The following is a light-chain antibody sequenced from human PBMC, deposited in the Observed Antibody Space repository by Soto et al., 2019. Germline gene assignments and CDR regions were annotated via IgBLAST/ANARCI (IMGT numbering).Light chain of an antibody. CDR1: RDDIGAYDY. CDR2: EVT. J-gene: IGLJ2*01. CDR3: NSYTNSSAVV. V-gene: IGLV2-14*01. Sequence: LTQPASVSGSPGQSITISCAGTRDDIGAYDYVSWYQQHPGNAPKLLVYEVTNRPSGVSDRFSGSKSGNTASLTISGLQAEDEADYYCNSYTNSSAVVFGGGTKATVL.